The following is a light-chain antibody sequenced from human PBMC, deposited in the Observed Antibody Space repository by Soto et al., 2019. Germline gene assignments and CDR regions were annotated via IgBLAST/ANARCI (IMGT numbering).Light chain of an antibody. Sequence: QSALTQPASVSGSPGQSITISCSGTSSDVGGYDSVSWYQQHPGKAPKVMIYEVSNRPAGVSNRFSGSKYRNTASLTISGLQAEDEADYYCGSFTSAFTVVFGAGTKLTVL. CDR2: EVS. V-gene: IGLV2-14*01. CDR1: SSDVGGYDS. CDR3: GSFTSAFTVV. J-gene: IGLJ1*01.